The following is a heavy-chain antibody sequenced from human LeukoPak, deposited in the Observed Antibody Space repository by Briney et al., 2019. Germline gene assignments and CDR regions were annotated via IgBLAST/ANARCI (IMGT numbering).Heavy chain of an antibody. CDR2: ISSSGSTI. V-gene: IGHV3-48*03. CDR3: ARDESIRWFGRRFDY. Sequence: GALRLSCAASGFTFSSYEMNWVRQAPGKGLEWVSYISSSGSTIYYADSVKGRFTISRDNAKNSLYLQMNSLRAEDPAVYYCARDESIRWFGRRFDYWGQGTLVTVSS. D-gene: IGHD3-10*01. J-gene: IGHJ4*02. CDR1: GFTFSSYE.